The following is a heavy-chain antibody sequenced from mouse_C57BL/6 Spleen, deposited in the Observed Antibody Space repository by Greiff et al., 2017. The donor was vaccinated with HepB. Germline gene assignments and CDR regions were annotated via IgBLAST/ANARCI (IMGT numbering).Heavy chain of an antibody. CDR1: GYTFTSYW. CDR2: IDPSDSYT. Sequence: QVQLKQSGAELVKPGASVKLSCKASGYTFTSYWMQWVKQRPGQGLEWIGEIDPSDSYTNYNQKFKGKATLTVDTSSSTAYMQLSSLTSEDSALYYCARKGDWLLYFDVWGTGTTVTVSS. J-gene: IGHJ1*03. D-gene: IGHD2-3*01. CDR3: ARKGDWLLYFDV. V-gene: IGHV1-50*01.